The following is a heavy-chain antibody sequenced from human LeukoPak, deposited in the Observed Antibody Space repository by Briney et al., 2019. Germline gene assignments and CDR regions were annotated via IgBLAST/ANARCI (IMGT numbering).Heavy chain of an antibody. D-gene: IGHD6-13*01. Sequence: PWASVKVSCTASGGTFSSYAISWVRQAPGQGLEWMGGIIPIFGTANYAQKFQGRVTITTDESTSTAYMELSSLRSEDTAVYYCARDRKQYSSTHNWFDPWGQGTLVTVSS. CDR3: ARDRKQYSSTHNWFDP. CDR1: GGTFSSYA. V-gene: IGHV1-69*05. J-gene: IGHJ5*02. CDR2: IIPIFGTA.